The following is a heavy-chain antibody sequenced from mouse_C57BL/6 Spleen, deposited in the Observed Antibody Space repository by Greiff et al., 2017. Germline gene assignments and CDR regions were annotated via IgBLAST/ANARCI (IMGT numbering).Heavy chain of an antibody. CDR2: IDPTRGGT. CDR1: GYTFTSYW. CDR3: ARWELLLYYFDC. D-gene: IGHD2-12*01. Sequence: QVQLQQPGAELVKPGASVKLSCKASGYTFTSYWMHWVKQRPGRGLEWIGRIDPTRGGTKYNEKFKSKATLTVDKPSSTAYMQLSSLTSEDSAVYYCARWELLLYYFDCWGQGTTLTVSS. V-gene: IGHV1-72*01. J-gene: IGHJ2*01.